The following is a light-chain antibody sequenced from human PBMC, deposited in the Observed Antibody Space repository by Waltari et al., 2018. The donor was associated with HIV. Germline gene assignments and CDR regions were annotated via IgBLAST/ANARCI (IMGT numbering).Light chain of an antibody. CDR3: QQYNEWPPWT. V-gene: IGKV3-15*01. CDR2: GAS. CDR1: QSVSSN. J-gene: IGKJ1*01. Sequence: ETVMTQSPATLSVSPGERATLSCRASQSVSSNLAWYQQKPGQAPRLLIYGASTGATGTPARFSGSGSGTEFTLTISSLQSEDFAVYYCQQYNEWPPWTFGQGTKVEIK.